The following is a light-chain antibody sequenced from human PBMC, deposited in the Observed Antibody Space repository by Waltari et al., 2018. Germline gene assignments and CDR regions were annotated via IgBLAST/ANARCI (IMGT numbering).Light chain of an antibody. V-gene: IGLV2-8*01. CDR2: EVS. CDR3: GSFAGSINWV. J-gene: IGLJ3*02. CDR1: SSYVGDYDY. Sequence: QSALTQPPSASGSPGQSVTISCTGTSSYVGDYDYVSWYQQPPGKAPKLIIYEVSKRPSGVPDRCSGSKSGNTASRTVSGLQAEDEADYYCGSFAGSINWVFGGGTKLTVL.